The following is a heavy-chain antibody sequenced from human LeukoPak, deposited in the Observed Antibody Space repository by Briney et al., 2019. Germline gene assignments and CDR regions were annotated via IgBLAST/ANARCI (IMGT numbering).Heavy chain of an antibody. D-gene: IGHD1-26*01. Sequence: PGGSLRLSCAASGFTFSSYSMNWVRQAPGKGLEWVSSISSSSSYIYYADSVKGRFTISRDNAKNSLYLQMNSLRAEDTAVYYCAREGVSPLGGSYMFDYWGQGTLVTVSS. V-gene: IGHV3-21*01. CDR2: ISSSSSYI. J-gene: IGHJ4*02. CDR3: AREGVSPLGGSYMFDY. CDR1: GFTFSSYS.